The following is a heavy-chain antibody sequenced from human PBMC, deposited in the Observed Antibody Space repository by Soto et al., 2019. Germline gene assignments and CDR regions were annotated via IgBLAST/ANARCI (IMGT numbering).Heavy chain of an antibody. V-gene: IGHV4-39*01. J-gene: IGHJ6*02. CDR2: IYYSGST. CDR3: AKSPAATAYYYYGMDV. Sequence: SETLSLTCTVADGSISSSSYYWGWIRQPPGKGLEWIGSIYYSGSTYYNPSLKSRVTISVDTSKNQFSLKLSSVTAADTAVYYCAKSPAATAYYYYGMDVWGQGTTVTVSS. D-gene: IGHD2-2*01. CDR1: DGSISSSSYY.